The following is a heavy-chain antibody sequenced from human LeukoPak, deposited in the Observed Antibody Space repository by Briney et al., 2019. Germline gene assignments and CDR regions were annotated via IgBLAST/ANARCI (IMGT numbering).Heavy chain of an antibody. CDR3: ARDRGSYGYWIDY. CDR2: ISSSSSYI. V-gene: IGHV3-21*01. CDR1: GFTFSSYS. J-gene: IGHJ4*02. D-gene: IGHD5-18*01. Sequence: PGGSMRLSCAASGFTFSSYSINWVRQAPGKGLEWVSSISSSSSYIYYADSVKGRFTISRDNAKNSLYLQMNSLRAEDTAVYYCARDRGSYGYWIDYWGQGTLVTVSS.